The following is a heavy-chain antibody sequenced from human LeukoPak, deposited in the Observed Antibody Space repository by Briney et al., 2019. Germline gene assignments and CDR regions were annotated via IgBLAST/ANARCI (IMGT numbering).Heavy chain of an antibody. D-gene: IGHD2-2*02. CDR3: ARDSVVPAAI. J-gene: IGHJ4*02. CDR2: ISAYNGNT. CDR1: GYTFTSYG. Sequence: ASVKVSCKASGYTFTSYGISWVRPAPGQGLEWMGWISAYNGNTNYAQKLQGRVTMTTDTSTSTVYIALRSLRSDDTAVYYCARDSVVPAAIWGQGTLVTVSS. V-gene: IGHV1-18*01.